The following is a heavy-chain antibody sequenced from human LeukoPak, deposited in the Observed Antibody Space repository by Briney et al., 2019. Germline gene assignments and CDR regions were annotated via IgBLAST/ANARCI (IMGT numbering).Heavy chain of an antibody. CDR2: TTVYKGKK. V-gene: IGHV1-18*01. D-gene: IGHD3-9*01. J-gene: IGHJ3*02. CDR1: GYTYTIYG. Sequence: ASVKVSCKASGYTYTIYGISGGGQAPGQGLKWRGGTTVYKGKKNNARNFQGRVTMTTDTSTSTAYMELRSLRSDDTAVYYCARDLVPLNYDVLTGEIRIPDGLDAFDIWGQGTMVTVSS. CDR3: ARDLVPLNYDVLTGEIRIPDGLDAFDI.